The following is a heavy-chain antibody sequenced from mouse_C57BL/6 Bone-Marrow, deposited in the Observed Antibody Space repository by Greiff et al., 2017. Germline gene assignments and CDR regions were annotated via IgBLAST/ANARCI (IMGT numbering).Heavy chain of an antibody. CDR1: GYTFTSYW. CDR3: ARVLFDD. Sequence: VQLQQSGAELAKPGASVKLSCKASGYTFTSYWMHWVKPRPGQGLEWIGYINPSSGYTEYNQKFKDKATLTADKSSSKAYMQLSSLTYEDSAVHYCARVLFDDWGQGTTLTVSS. J-gene: IGHJ2*01. CDR2: INPSSGYT. V-gene: IGHV1-7*01.